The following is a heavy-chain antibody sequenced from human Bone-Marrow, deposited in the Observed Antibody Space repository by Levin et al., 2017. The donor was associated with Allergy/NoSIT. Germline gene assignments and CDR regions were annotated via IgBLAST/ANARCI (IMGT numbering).Heavy chain of an antibody. V-gene: IGHV3-48*03. CDR1: GFTFSQYD. Sequence: GESLKISCAASGFTFSQYDMTWVRQAPGKGLEWISYIGVRSTPIYYAESVKGRFTISRDDAENSLYLHMDSLRAEDTAVYYCARDSEVGDYFENSGYWYLDHCGQGTLVTVSS. J-gene: IGHJ5*02. CDR3: ARDSEVGDYFENSGYWYLDH. CDR2: IGVRSTPI. D-gene: IGHD3-22*01.